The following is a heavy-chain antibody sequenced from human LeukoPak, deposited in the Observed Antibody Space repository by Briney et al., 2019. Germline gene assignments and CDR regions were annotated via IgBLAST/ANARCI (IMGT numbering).Heavy chain of an antibody. CDR1: GFTFSSYG. CDR2: ISYDGSNK. V-gene: IGHV3-30*18. Sequence: GGSLRLSCAASGFTFSSYGMHWVRQAPGKGLEWVAVISYDGSNKYYADSVKGRFTISRDNSKNTLYLQMNSLRAEDTAVYYCAKGVEVITTGFYYYMDVWGKGTTVTVSS. D-gene: IGHD3-22*01. J-gene: IGHJ6*03. CDR3: AKGVEVITTGFYYYMDV.